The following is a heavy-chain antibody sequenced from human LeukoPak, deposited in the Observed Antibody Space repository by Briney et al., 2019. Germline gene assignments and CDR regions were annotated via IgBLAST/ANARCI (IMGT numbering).Heavy chain of an antibody. CDR2: IYYSGST. CDR3: ARTYSIAGARGAFDI. D-gene: IGHD1-26*01. J-gene: IGHJ3*02. CDR1: GGSISSYY. V-gene: IGHV4-59*01. Sequence: SETLSLTCTVSGGSISSYYWSWIRQPPGKGLEWIGYIYYSGSTNYNPSLKSRVTISVDTSKNQFSLKLSSVTAADTAVYYCARTYSIAGARGAFDIWGQGTMVTVSS.